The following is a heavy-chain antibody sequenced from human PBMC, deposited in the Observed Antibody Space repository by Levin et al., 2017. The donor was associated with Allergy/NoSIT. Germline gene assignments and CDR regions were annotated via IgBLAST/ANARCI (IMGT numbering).Heavy chain of an antibody. CDR1: GFTFSNAW. Sequence: GESLKISCAASGFTFSNAWMTWVRQASGKGLEWVGRIKSDGTTDYAAPVKGRFTISRDDSKNTLYLQMNSLKTEDTAVDYCTTGTSSGWSVGYWGQGTLVIVSS. CDR2: IKSDGTT. CDR3: TTGTSSGWSVGY. V-gene: IGHV3-15*01. D-gene: IGHD6-19*01. J-gene: IGHJ4*02.